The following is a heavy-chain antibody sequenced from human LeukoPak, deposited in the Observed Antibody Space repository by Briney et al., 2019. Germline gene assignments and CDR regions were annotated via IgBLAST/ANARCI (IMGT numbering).Heavy chain of an antibody. CDR2: IYYSGST. CDR1: GGSISSYY. V-gene: IGHV4-59*12. Sequence: SETLSLTCTVSGGSISSYYWSWIRQPPGKGLEWIGYIYYSGSTNYNPSLKSRVTISVDTSKNQFSLKLSSVTAADTAVYYCARRYYDILTGAPRSLTYMDVWGKGTTVTISS. J-gene: IGHJ6*03. D-gene: IGHD3-9*01. CDR3: ARRYYDILTGAPRSLTYMDV.